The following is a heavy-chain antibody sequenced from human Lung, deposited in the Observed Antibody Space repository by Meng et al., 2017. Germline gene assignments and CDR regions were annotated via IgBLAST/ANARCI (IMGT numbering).Heavy chain of an antibody. Sequence: QVQLQRRGAGLLKLSETLSLTCVVSGGSFSDYYWSWIRQPPGKGLEWIGEINHSGSTNYNPSLESRATISVDTSQNNLSLKLSSVTAADSAVYYCARGPTTMAHDFDYWGQGTLVTVAS. J-gene: IGHJ4*02. D-gene: IGHD4-11*01. V-gene: IGHV4-34*01. CDR3: ARGPTTMAHDFDY. CDR1: GGSFSDYY. CDR2: INHSGST.